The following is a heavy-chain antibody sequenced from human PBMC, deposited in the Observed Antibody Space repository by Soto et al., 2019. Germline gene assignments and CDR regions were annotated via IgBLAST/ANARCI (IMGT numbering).Heavy chain of an antibody. J-gene: IGHJ6*02. V-gene: IGHV1-69*13. D-gene: IGHD3-10*01. CDR3: ARDLDYYGSGSHYYYGMGV. CDR2: IVPIYGTR. CDR1: GGTFSRYA. Sequence: SVKVSCKASGGTFSRYAFSWVRQAPGQGLEWMGGIVPIYGTRGFAQKFQGRLTITADEPTRTAYMELSSLRSEDTAVYYCARDLDYYGSGSHYYYGMGVWGQGTTVTVYS.